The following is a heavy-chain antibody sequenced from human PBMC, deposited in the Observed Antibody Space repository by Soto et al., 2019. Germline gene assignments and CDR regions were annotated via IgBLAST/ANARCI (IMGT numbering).Heavy chain of an antibody. V-gene: IGHV4-34*01. J-gene: IGHJ4*02. CDR3: ARRAIADFDY. CDR1: GGSFSGYY. Sequence: QVQLQQWGAGLLKPSETLSLTCAVYGGSFSGYYWSWIRQPPGKGLEWIGEINHSGSTTYNRSLKSRFTIAVDSAKNQLSLKLSPVSAADTAVYYCARRAIADFDYWGQGTLVTASS. CDR2: INHSGST. D-gene: IGHD2-21*01.